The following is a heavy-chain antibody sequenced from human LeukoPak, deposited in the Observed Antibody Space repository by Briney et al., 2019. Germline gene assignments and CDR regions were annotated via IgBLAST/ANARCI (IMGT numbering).Heavy chain of an antibody. V-gene: IGHV3-23*01. J-gene: IGHJ4*02. CDR1: GFTFSNYA. Sequence: GGSLRLSCAASGFTFSNYAMSWVRQAPGKGLEWVSAITGSGGNTYYADSVKGRFTIYRDNSKNTVFLQMNSLRAEDTAVYYCAKWGDYDVLTGYYVSDYWGQGTLVTVSS. CDR3: AKWGDYDVLTGYYVSDY. D-gene: IGHD3-9*01. CDR2: ITGSGGNT.